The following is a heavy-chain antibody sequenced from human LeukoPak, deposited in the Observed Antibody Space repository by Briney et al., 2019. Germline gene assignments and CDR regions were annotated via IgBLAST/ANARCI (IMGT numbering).Heavy chain of an antibody. CDR2: ISGSGGST. V-gene: IGHV3-23*01. J-gene: IGHJ6*03. D-gene: IGHD3-22*01. Sequence: GGSLRLSCAASGFTFSNYSMIWVRQAPGKGLEWVSGISGSGGSTYYADSVKGRFTISRDNSKNTLYLQMNSLRAEDTAVYYCATDRSSWGRLRGYYALEYMDVWGKGTTATVSS. CDR1: GFTFSNYS. CDR3: ATDRSSWGRLRGYYALEYMDV.